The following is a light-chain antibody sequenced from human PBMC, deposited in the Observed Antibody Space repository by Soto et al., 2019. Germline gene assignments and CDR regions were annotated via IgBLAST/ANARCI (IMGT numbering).Light chain of an antibody. J-gene: IGKJ4*01. CDR2: AAS. Sequence: DIQMTQSPSSLSASVGDRVTITCRTSQGISNYLAWYQQKPGKVPKLLIYAASTLQSGVPSRFSGSGSGTDFTLTISSLQPEDVATYYCQKYNSAPPLTFGGGTKVEIK. CDR3: QKYNSAPPLT. CDR1: QGISNY. V-gene: IGKV1-27*01.